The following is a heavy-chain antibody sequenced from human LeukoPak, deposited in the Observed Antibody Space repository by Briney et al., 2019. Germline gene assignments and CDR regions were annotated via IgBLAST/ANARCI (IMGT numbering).Heavy chain of an antibody. V-gene: IGHV6-1*01. CDR3: ARDLLNSAGGSFDP. J-gene: IGHJ5*02. CDR1: GESVSGERAA. CDR2: TYYRSKWYN. D-gene: IGHD3-16*01. Sequence: SQTLSLTCVISGESVSGERAAWNWIRQSPSRGLEWLGRTYYRSKWYNDYAMSMKSRITINPDTSKNQFSLQLNSVTPEDTAIYYCARDLLNSAGGSFDPWGQGTLVTVSS.